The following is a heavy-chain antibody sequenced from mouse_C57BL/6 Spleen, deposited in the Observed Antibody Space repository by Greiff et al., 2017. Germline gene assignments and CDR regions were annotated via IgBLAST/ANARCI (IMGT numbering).Heavy chain of an antibody. V-gene: IGHV1-55*01. CDR3: ARDYGSSYWAMDY. D-gene: IGHD1-1*01. CDR1: GYTFTSYW. CDR2: IYPGSGST. Sequence: VKLQQPGAELVKPGASVKMSCKASGYTFTSYWITWVKQRPGQGLEWIGDIYPGSGSTNYNEKFKSKATLTVDTSSSTAYMQLSSLTSEDSAVYYSARDYGSSYWAMDYWGQGTSVTVSS. J-gene: IGHJ4*01.